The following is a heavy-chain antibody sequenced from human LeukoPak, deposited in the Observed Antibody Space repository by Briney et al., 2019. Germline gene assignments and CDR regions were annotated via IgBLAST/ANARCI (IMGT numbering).Heavy chain of an antibody. Sequence: GGSLRLSCAASGFTFSSYSMNWVRQAPGKGLEWVSYISSSSSTIYYADSVKGRFTISRDNAKSSLYLQMNSLRAEDTAVYYCARDGSGSYYTVPYYYGMDVWGQGTTVTVSS. CDR1: GFTFSSYS. CDR3: ARDGSGSYYTVPYYYGMDV. CDR2: ISSSSSTI. V-gene: IGHV3-48*04. D-gene: IGHD3-10*01. J-gene: IGHJ6*02.